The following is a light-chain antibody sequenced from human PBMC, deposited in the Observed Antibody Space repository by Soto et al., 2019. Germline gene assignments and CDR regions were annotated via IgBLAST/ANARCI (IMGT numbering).Light chain of an antibody. CDR1: SSDVGGYNY. V-gene: IGLV2-14*01. J-gene: IGLJ1*01. CDR2: AVS. CDR3: SSFTSTNTYV. Sequence: QSALTQPASVSGSLGQSIPISCTGTSSDVGGYNYVSWYQQHPGKAPKLMIYAVSNRPSGVSNRFSASKSGNTASLTISGLQAEDEGDYYCSSFTSTNTYVFGTGTKVTVL.